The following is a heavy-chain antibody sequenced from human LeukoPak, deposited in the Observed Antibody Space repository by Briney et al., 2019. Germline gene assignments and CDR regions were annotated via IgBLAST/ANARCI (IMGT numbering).Heavy chain of an antibody. CDR1: GGSISSGDYY. D-gene: IGHD2/OR15-2a*01. CDR3: ARGDREYYYYYYYMDV. V-gene: IGHV4-30-4*08. Sequence: SETLSLTCTVSGGSISSGDYYWSWICQPPGKGLEWIGYIYYSGSTYYNPSLKSRVTISVDTSKNQFSLKLSSVTAADTAVYYCARGDREYYYYYYYMDVWGKGTTVTVSS. J-gene: IGHJ6*03. CDR2: IYYSGST.